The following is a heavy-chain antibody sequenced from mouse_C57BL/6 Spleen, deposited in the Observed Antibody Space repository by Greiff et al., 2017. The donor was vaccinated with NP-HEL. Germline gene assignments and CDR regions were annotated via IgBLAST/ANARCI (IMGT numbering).Heavy chain of an antibody. CDR1: GFSLSTSGMG. D-gene: IGHD2-4*01. Sequence: QVTLKESGPGILQSSQTLSLTCSFSGFSLSTSGMGVSWIRQPSGKGLEWLAHIYWDDDKRYNPSLKSRLTISKDTSRNQVFLKITSVDTAVTATYYCARMEVYYDYDRYFDVWGTGTTVTVSS. CDR3: ARMEVYYDYDRYFDV. CDR2: IYWDDDK. V-gene: IGHV8-12*01. J-gene: IGHJ1*03.